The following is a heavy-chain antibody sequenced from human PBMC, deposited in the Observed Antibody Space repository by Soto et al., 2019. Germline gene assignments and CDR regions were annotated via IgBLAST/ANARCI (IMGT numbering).Heavy chain of an antibody. D-gene: IGHD6-13*01. J-gene: IGHJ1*01. CDR1: GFTFSDYY. Sequence: QMQLVESGGGLVKPGGSLRLSCAASGFTFSDYYMSWIRQAPGKGLEWLSYISVSGTTIYYADSVKGRFTISRDNAKNSLYLQMNSLRAEDTAVYYCAKGGGSSWYVAVPDHHWGQGTLVTVSS. V-gene: IGHV3-11*01. CDR2: ISVSGTTI. CDR3: AKGGGSSWYVAVPDHH.